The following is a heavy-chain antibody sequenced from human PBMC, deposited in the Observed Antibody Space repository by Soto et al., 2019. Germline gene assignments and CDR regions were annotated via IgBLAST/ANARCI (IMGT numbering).Heavy chain of an antibody. CDR1: GASINSYY. V-gene: IGHV4-4*07. CDR2: IYASGST. Sequence: QVPLQESGPGLMKPSETLSLTCTVSGASINSYYWSWIRQPAGKGLEYIGRIYASGSTNYHPSLKSRITMSVDTSKNQISLTLSSVTAADTAVYYCARGVDSWGQGTLVTVSS. CDR3: ARGVDS. J-gene: IGHJ5*01.